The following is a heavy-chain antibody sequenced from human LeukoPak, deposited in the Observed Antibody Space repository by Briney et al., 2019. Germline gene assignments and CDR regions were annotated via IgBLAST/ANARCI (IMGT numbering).Heavy chain of an antibody. CDR3: ATNYGDYVNWFDP. Sequence: GGPLRLSXAASGFTFRSYAMSWVRQAPGQGLEWVSSISASGSSTYYAESVKGRFTIYRDNSKNTVSLQMNSLRAEDTAIYYCATNYGDYVNWFDPWGQGTLVTVSS. J-gene: IGHJ5*02. D-gene: IGHD4-17*01. CDR2: ISASGSST. V-gene: IGHV3-23*01. CDR1: GFTFRSYA.